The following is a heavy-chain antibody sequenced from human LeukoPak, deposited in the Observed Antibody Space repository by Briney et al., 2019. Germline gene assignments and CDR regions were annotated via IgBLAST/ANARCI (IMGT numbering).Heavy chain of an antibody. D-gene: IGHD5-24*01. J-gene: IGHJ4*02. Sequence: GGSLRLSCAASGFTFSSYSMNWVRQAPGKGLEWVSYISSSSSTIYYADSVKGRFTISRDSSKNTLYLQMNSLRAEDTAVYYCARELGDGYNPFDYWGQGTLVTVSS. CDR2: ISSSSSTI. CDR1: GFTFSSYS. V-gene: IGHV3-48*01. CDR3: ARELGDGYNPFDY.